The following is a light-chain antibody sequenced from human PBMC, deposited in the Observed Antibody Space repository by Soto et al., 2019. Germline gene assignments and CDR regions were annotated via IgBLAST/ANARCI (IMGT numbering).Light chain of an antibody. V-gene: IGKV1-5*01. CDR1: QSISYW. CDR3: HSGS. CDR2: DAT. Sequence: DIPMTQSPSTLSASVGDRVTITCRASQSISYWLAWYQQKPGKVPKLLIYDATTLASGVPSRFSGSGSGTDFSLTISSLQPDDFATYYCHSGSFGQGTKVEIK. J-gene: IGKJ1*01.